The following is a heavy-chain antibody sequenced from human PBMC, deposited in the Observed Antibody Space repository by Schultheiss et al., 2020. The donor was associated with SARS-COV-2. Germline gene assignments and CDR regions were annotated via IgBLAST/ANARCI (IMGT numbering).Heavy chain of an antibody. CDR3: ARGDGLGFDY. CDR2: IYHSGST. V-gene: IGHV4-59*12. D-gene: IGHD3/OR15-3a*01. J-gene: IGHJ4*02. Sequence: SETLSLTCTVSGGSISSYYWSWIRQPPGKGLEWIGYIYHSGSTYYNPSLKSRVTISVDTSKNQFSLKLSSVTAADTAVYYCARGDGLGFDYWGQGTLVTVSS. CDR1: GGSISSYY.